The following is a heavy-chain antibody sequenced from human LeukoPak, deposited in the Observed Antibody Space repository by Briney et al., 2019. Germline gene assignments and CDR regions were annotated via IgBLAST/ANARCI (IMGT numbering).Heavy chain of an antibody. D-gene: IGHD4-17*01. Sequence: SGPTLVNPTQTLTLTCTFSGFSLSTSGMCVSWIRQPPGKALGWLAPIDWDDDKYYSTSLKTRLTISKDTSKNQVVLTMTNMDPVDTATYYCARIFTVTTGGNAFDIWGQGTMVTVSS. CDR1: GFSLSTSGMC. V-gene: IGHV2-70*01. J-gene: IGHJ3*02. CDR2: IDWDDDK. CDR3: ARIFTVTTGGNAFDI.